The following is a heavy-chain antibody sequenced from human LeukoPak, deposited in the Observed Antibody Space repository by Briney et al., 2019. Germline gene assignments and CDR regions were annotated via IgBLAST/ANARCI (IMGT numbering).Heavy chain of an antibody. J-gene: IGHJ5*02. V-gene: IGHV4-30-2*01. CDR1: GGSISSGGYS. D-gene: IGHD1-26*01. CDR2: IYHSGST. CDR3: ARVREGIVGATVWFDP. Sequence: SETLSLTCAVSGGSISSGGYSWSWIRQPPGKGLEWIGYIYHSGSTYYNPSLKSRVTISVDRSKNQFSLKLSSVTAADTAVYYCARVREGIVGATVWFDPWGQGTLVTVSS.